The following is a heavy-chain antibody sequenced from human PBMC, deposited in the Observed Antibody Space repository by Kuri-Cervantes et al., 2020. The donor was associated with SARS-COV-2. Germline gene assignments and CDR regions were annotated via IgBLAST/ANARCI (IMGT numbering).Heavy chain of an antibody. V-gene: IGHV4-34*01. CDR1: GGSFSGYY. D-gene: IGHD3-3*01. Sequence: ESLKISCAVYGGSFSGYYWSWVRQPPGKGLEWIGNIYYSGSAFYNPSLKSRVTMSLDMSKSQFSLRLTSVTAADTAVYYCARDSRSSYQVLLDHYYYSYMDVWDKGTTVTVSS. CDR2: IYYSGSA. J-gene: IGHJ6*03. CDR3: ARDSRSSYQVLLDHYYYSYMDV.